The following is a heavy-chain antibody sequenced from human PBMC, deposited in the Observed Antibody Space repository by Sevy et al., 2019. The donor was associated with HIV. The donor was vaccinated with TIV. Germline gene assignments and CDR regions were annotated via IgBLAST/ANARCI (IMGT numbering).Heavy chain of an antibody. CDR3: ATVLGAGAAGAFEI. J-gene: IGHJ3*02. D-gene: IGHD1-26*01. CDR1: GFSFKNVW. Sequence: GGSLRLSCAGSGFSFKNVWMTWVRQTPGKGLEWVGHAKRKSDGGSIDYGSPVNGRFTISRDDSKDMLYLQMSSLKTEDTGGYYCATVLGAGAAGAFEIWGQGTMVTVSS. CDR2: AKRKSDGGSI. V-gene: IGHV3-15*01.